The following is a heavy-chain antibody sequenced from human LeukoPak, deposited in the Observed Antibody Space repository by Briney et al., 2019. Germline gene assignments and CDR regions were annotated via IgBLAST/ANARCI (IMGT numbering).Heavy chain of an antibody. D-gene: IGHD3-10*01. CDR3: ARAFYRGVDAFDI. CDR1: GLPFSESA. J-gene: IGHJ3*02. Sequence: PGRSLRLSCAASGLPFSESAMHWVRQAPGKGLEWVAFISYDGTSQYYLDSVKGRFTISRDNAKNSLYLQMNSLRAEDTAVYYCARAFYRGVDAFDIWGQGTMVTVSS. V-gene: IGHV3-30*04. CDR2: ISYDGTSQ.